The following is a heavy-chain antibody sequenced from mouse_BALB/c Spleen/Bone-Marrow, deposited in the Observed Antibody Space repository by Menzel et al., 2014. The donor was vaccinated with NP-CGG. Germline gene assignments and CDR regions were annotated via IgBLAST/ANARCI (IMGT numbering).Heavy chain of an antibody. CDR2: IYPGRGRT. Sequence: VQHQQSGAELVKPWASVTWSCKASVYHFTSYCINWLQLTPGQALPWIGHIYPGRGRTNYNENFKSKAALTEDQSSSTPYMQHSSLASEDAAQYYCARFSQLGLLAYWGQGTLVTASA. V-gene: IGHV1-55*01. CDR1: VYHFTSYC. D-gene: IGHD3-1*01. CDR3: ARFSQLGLLAY. J-gene: IGHJ3*01.